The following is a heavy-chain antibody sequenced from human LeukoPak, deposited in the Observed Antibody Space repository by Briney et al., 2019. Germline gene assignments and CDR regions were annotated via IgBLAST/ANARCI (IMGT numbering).Heavy chain of an antibody. Sequence: GRFTISRDNAKNSLYLQMNSLRAEDTAVYYCAKDSSRSDSTYFVYWGQGTLVTVSS. J-gene: IGHJ4*02. CDR3: AKDSSRSDSTYFVY. V-gene: IGHV3-11*06. D-gene: IGHD2-21*02.